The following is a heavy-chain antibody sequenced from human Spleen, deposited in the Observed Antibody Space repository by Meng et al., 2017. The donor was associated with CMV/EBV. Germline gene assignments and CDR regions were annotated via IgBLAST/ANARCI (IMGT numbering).Heavy chain of an antibody. CDR1: GFTFSSYG. CDR3: ARDGGYGDYIRFFDS. D-gene: IGHD4-17*01. CDR2: ISYDGSNK. J-gene: IGHJ4*02. Sequence: GESLKISCAASGFTFSSYGTHWVRQAPGKGLEWVAVISYDGSNKYYADSVKGRFTISRDNSKNTLYLQMNSLRAEDTAVYYCARDGGYGDYIRFFDSWGQGTVVTVSS. V-gene: IGHV3-30*19.